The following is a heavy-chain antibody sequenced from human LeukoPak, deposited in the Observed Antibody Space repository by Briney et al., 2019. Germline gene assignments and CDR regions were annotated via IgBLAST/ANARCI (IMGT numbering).Heavy chain of an antibody. D-gene: IGHD1-26*01. V-gene: IGHV4-59*01. CDR1: GGSISSYY. J-gene: IGHJ4*02. Sequence: SETLSLTCTVSGGSISSYYWSWIRQPPGKGLEWIGYIYYSGSTNYNPSLKSRVTISVDTSKNQFSLKLSSVTAADTAVYYYAREGVGATTGFDYWGQGTLVTVSS. CDR3: AREGVGATTGFDY. CDR2: IYYSGST.